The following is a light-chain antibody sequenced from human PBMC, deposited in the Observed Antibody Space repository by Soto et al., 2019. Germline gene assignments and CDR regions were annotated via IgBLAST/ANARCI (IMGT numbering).Light chain of an antibody. CDR3: QQRSNWLT. J-gene: IGKJ5*01. Sequence: EIVLTQSPATLSLSPGERATLSCRASQSVSSYLAWYQQKPGQAPRLLIYDASNRATGIPARFSGSGSGIDFPLTISSLEPEDFAVYYCQQRSNWLTFGQGTRLEIK. CDR2: DAS. CDR1: QSVSSY. V-gene: IGKV3-11*01.